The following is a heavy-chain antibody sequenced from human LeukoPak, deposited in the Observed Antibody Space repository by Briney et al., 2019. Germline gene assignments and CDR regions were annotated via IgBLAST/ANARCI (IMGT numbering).Heavy chain of an antibody. Sequence: GASVKVSCKASGYTFTNYGISWVRQAPGQGLEWMGWINPNSGGTNYAQKFQGRVTMTRDTSISTAYMELSRLRSDDTAVYYCARDRIRYFDWLFEAFDIWGQGTMVTVSS. V-gene: IGHV1-2*02. CDR2: INPNSGGT. CDR1: GYTFTNYG. D-gene: IGHD3-9*01. J-gene: IGHJ3*02. CDR3: ARDRIRYFDWLFEAFDI.